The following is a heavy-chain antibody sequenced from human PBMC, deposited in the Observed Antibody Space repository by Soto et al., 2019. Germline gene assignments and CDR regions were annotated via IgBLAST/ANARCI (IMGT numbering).Heavy chain of an antibody. D-gene: IGHD6-19*01. CDR2: ISFDGNNI. J-gene: IGHJ6*02. CDR1: GFNFSFYA. CDR3: AKAYHHSSGWYVGGMDV. V-gene: IGHV3-30-3*01. Sequence: PGGSLRLSCASSGFNFSFYAMHWVRQTPGKGLEWVAVISFDGNNIYYADSVRGRFTISRDSSSSMLYLQMNNLKPEDSAIYYCAKAYHHSSGWYVGGMDVWGQGTTVTVYS.